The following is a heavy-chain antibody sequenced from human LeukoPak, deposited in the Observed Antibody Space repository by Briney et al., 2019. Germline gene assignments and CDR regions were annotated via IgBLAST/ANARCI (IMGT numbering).Heavy chain of an antibody. Sequence: PSETLSLTCTVSGGSVSSGSFYWSWIRQPPGKGLEWIGYIYYSGSTNYNPSLKSRVTISVDTSKNQFSLKLSSVTAADTAVYYWARGYCSGGTCYFFDYWGQGTLVTVSS. J-gene: IGHJ4*02. CDR2: IYYSGST. CDR3: ARGYCSGGTCYFFDY. D-gene: IGHD2-15*01. CDR1: GGSVSSGSFY. V-gene: IGHV4-61*01.